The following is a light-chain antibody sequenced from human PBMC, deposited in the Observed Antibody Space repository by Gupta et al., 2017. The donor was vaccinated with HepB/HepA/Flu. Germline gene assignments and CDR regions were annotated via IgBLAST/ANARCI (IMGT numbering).Light chain of an antibody. CDR3: ESWDDSRNGTV. Sequence: SVASHPPTASRTTGQRDSISCSGTSYNFAINTANWYQQHPGTAPKLLIYTTNQRPSGVPERFSGSKSGSSATLAISGLQAEDEADYYCESWDDSRNGTVFGGGTKLTVL. CDR2: TTN. CDR1: SYNFAINT. V-gene: IGLV1-44*01. J-gene: IGLJ3*02.